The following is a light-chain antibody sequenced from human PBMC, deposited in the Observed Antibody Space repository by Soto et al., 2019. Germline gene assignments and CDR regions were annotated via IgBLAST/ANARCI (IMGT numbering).Light chain of an antibody. CDR1: SNDLGYIY. Sequence: QSVLTQPASVSGSPGQSITISCTGTSNDLGYIYVSWYQHHPGKVPKLLIYEVSDRPSGVSNRFSGSKSGYTASLTISGLQAEDEADYYCGSYTGSSTLVFGTGTKLTVL. J-gene: IGLJ1*01. CDR2: EVS. CDR3: GSYTGSSTLV. V-gene: IGLV2-14*01.